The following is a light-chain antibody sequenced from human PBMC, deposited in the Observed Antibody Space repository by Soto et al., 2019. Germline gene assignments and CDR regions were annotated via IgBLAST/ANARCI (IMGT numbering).Light chain of an antibody. J-gene: IGKJ4*01. CDR2: GAS. CDR3: QHYNGWPL. V-gene: IGKV3-15*01. CDR1: QAVATS. Sequence: EIVMTQSPAALSLSPGERVTLSCRASQAVATSLAWYQFRPGQAPRLLIYGASIRATGVPDWFSGSGSGTEFTLTISSLLSEDFAIYFCQHYNGWPLFGGGTKVEIK.